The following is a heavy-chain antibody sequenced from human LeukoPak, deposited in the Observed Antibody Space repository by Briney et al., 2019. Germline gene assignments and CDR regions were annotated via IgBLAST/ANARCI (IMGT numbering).Heavy chain of an antibody. V-gene: IGHV3-21*03. CDR1: GFIFSTYS. CDR2: IDNTGTYT. D-gene: IGHD4-23*01. Sequence: GGSLRLSCAASGFIFSTYSVNWVRQAPGKGLEWVSSIDNTGTYTYYVDSVRGRFTLSRDNAKNSVYLQVNSLRAEDTAVYYCARDGDTVLTRGYYYYMDVWGRGTTVTVSS. CDR3: ARDGDTVLTRGYYYYMDV. J-gene: IGHJ6*03.